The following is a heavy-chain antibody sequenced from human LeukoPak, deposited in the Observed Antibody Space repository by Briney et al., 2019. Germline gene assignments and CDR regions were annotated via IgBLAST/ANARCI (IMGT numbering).Heavy chain of an antibody. CDR2: ISYDGSNK. CDR1: GFTFSSYG. V-gene: IGHV3-30*18. D-gene: IGHD6-19*01. CDR3: AKEPGKQWLGRYYYGMDV. J-gene: IGHJ6*02. Sequence: GRSLRLSCAASGFTFSSYGMHWVRQAPGKGLEWVAVISYDGSNKYYADSVKGRFTISRDNSKNTLYLQMNSLRAEDTAVYYCAKEPGKQWLGRYYYGMDVWGQGTTVTVSS.